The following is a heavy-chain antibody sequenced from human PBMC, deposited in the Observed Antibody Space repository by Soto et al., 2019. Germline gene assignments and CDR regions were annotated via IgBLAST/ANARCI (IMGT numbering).Heavy chain of an antibody. J-gene: IGHJ5*02. CDR2: INPNSGAT. Sequence: ASVKVSCKASEYTFTGYYMHWVRQAPGQGFEWMGWINPNSGATNYAQRFQGRVTMTRDTSISTAYMELSRLNSDDTAVYYCARDFLSYDFWSGYPSGPWGQGNLVTVS. CDR1: EYTFTGYY. CDR3: ARDFLSYDFWSGYPSGP. V-gene: IGHV1-2*02. D-gene: IGHD3-3*01.